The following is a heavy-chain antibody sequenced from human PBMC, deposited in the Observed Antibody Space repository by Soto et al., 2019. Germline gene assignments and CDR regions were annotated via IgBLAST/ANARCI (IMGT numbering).Heavy chain of an antibody. CDR1: GFTFSSFE. CDR2: IGRSGETI. D-gene: IGHD6-6*01. CDR3: ARDSRGGAARRPAFYY. J-gene: IGHJ4*02. Sequence: GGSLRLSCVGSGFTFSSFEMNWVRQTPGKGLEWLSYIGRSGETIYYADSVKGRFTISRDNAKSSLFLQMNGLRAEDTGIYYCARDSRGGAARRPAFYYWGRGTLVTVSS. V-gene: IGHV3-48*03.